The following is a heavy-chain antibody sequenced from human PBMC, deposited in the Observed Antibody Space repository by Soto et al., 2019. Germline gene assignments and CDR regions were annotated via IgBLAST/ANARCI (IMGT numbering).Heavy chain of an antibody. J-gene: IGHJ5*02. D-gene: IGHD3-22*01. V-gene: IGHV1-69*13. CDR1: GVTFSSYA. Sequence: AVKVSCKASGVTFSSYAISWVRQAPGQGLEWMGGIIPIFGTANYAQKFQGRVTITADESTSTAYMELSSLRSEDTAVYYCARAVRGYYDSSGPHVSNWFDPWGQGTLVTVSS. CDR2: IIPIFGTA. CDR3: ARAVRGYYDSSGPHVSNWFDP.